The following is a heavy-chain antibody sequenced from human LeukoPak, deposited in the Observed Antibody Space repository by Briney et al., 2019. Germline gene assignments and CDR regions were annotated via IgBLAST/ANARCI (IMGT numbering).Heavy chain of an antibody. V-gene: IGHV3-21*01. CDR3: ARDVDTAYFDY. CDR1: GFTFTNAW. Sequence: GGSLRLSCVGSGFTFTNAWMNWVRQAPGKGLEWVSSISSSSSYIYYADSVKGRFTISRDNAKNSLYLQMNSLRAEDTAVYYCARDVDTAYFDYWGQGTLVTVSS. D-gene: IGHD5-18*01. CDR2: ISSSSSYI. J-gene: IGHJ4*02.